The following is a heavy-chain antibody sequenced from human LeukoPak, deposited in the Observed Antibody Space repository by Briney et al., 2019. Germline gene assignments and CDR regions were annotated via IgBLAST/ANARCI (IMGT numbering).Heavy chain of an antibody. V-gene: IGHV3-7*03. Sequence: GGSLRLSCAASGFTFSSYWMDWARQAQGKGLEWVASINHNGNVNYYVDSVKGRFTISRDNAKNSLYLQMSNLRAEDTAVYFCARGGGLDVWGQGATVTVSS. D-gene: IGHD3-16*01. CDR2: INHNGNVN. J-gene: IGHJ6*02. CDR3: ARGGGLDV. CDR1: GFTFSSYW.